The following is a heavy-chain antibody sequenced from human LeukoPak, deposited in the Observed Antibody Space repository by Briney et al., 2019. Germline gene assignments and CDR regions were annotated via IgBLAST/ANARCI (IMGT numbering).Heavy chain of an antibody. CDR3: TRDPRHKYGNFDN. D-gene: IGHD6-6*01. J-gene: IGHJ4*02. CDR1: GGTFSSYA. Sequence: SVKVSCKASGGTFSSYAISWVRQAPGQGLEWMGRIIPILGIANYAQKFQGRVTITADKSTSTAYMELSSLRSEDTAVYYCTRDPRHKYGNFDNWGQGTLVTVSS. CDR2: IIPILGIA. V-gene: IGHV1-69*04.